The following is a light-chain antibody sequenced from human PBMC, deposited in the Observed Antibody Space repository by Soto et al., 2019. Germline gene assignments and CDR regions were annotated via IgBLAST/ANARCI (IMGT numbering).Light chain of an antibody. CDR2: AAS. CDR1: QGISNY. V-gene: IGKV1-27*01. J-gene: IGKJ3*01. CDR3: QNYNYALGT. Sequence: DIQMTQSPPSLSASVGDRVTITCRASQGISNYLAWYQQKPGKVPKLLIYAASTLYSGVPSRFSGSGSGTDFTLTISNLQPEDVATYYCQNYNYALGTFGPGTKVDLK.